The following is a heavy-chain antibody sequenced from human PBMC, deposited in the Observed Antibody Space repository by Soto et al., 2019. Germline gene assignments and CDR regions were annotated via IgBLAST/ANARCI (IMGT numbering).Heavy chain of an antibody. Sequence: SVKVSCKASGGTFSSYAISWVRQAPGQGLEWMGGIIPIFGTANYAQKFQGRVTITADESTSTAYMELSSLRSEDTAVYYCASRWGEVHHLGGLNRIAVAGPSYYYYGMDVWG. V-gene: IGHV1-69*13. J-gene: IGHJ6*02. D-gene: IGHD6-19*01. CDR3: ASRWGEVHHLGGLNRIAVAGPSYYYYGMDV. CDR1: GGTFSSYA. CDR2: IIPIFGTA.